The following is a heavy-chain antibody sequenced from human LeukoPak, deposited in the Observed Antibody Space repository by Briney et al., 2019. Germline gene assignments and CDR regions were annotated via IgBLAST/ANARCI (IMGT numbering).Heavy chain of an antibody. Sequence: SETLSLTCTVSGGSISSRSHYWGWIRQPPGKGLEWIGSFLYSGGTYYNPSLRSRLTISVDTSKNQFSLKLNSVTAADTAVYYCARHGGSASYYYYWGQGAPVTVSS. V-gene: IGHV4-39*01. CDR2: FLYSGGT. J-gene: IGHJ4*02. CDR3: ARHGGSASYYYY. CDR1: GGSISSRSHY. D-gene: IGHD3-16*01.